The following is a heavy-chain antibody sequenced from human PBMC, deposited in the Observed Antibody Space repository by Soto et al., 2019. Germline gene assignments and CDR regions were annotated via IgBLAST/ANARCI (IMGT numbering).Heavy chain of an antibody. CDR3: AKDRLGYCSGGSCYGYYFDY. V-gene: IGHV3-9*01. CDR2: ISRNSGSI. CDR1: GFTFDDYA. Sequence: EVQLVESGGGLVQPGRSLRLSCAASGFTFDDYAMHWVRQAPGKGLEWVSGISRNSGSIGYADSVKGRFTISRDNAKNSLYLQINSLRAEDTALYYCAKDRLGYCSGGSCYGYYFDYWGQGTLVTVSS. D-gene: IGHD2-15*01. J-gene: IGHJ4*02.